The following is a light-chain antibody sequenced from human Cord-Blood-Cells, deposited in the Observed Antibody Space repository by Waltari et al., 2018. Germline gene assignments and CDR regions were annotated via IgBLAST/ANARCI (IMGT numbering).Light chain of an antibody. V-gene: IGKV4-1*01. J-gene: IGKJ2*01. CDR3: QQYYSTPYT. CDR2: WAS. Sequence: DLVMTQSSDSLAVSLGERATLTRKSTPSVLYSSNNKNYLAWYQQKPGQPPKLLIYWASTRESGVPDRFSGSGSGTDFTLTISSLQAEDVAVYYCQQYYSTPYTFGQGTKLEIK. CDR1: PSVLYSSNNKNY.